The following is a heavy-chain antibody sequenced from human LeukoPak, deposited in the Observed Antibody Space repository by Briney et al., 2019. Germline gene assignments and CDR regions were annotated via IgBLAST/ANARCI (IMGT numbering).Heavy chain of an antibody. CDR3: ARLPTVTTDFDC. J-gene: IGHJ4*02. Sequence: SETLSLTCAVSGGSISSSNWWSWVRQPPGKGLEWIGYIYHSGSTYYNPSLKSRVTISVDRSKNQFSLKLSSVTAADTAVYYCARLPTVTTDFDCWGQGTLVTVSS. CDR2: IYHSGST. D-gene: IGHD4-17*01. CDR1: GGSISSSNW. V-gene: IGHV4-4*02.